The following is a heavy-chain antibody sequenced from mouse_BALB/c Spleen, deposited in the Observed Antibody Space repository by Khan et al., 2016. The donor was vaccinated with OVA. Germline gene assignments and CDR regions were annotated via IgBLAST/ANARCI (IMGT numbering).Heavy chain of an antibody. Sequence: DVKLVESGGGLVKPGGSLKLSCAASGFTFSDYYMYWVRQTPEKRLEWVATISDGGSYTYYQDSVKGRSTITRDNSTNNLYLQMSSLKSEDTAMYCCARGENWSFDYWGQGTTLTVSS. V-gene: IGHV5-4*02. CDR1: GFTFSDYY. J-gene: IGHJ2*01. CDR2: ISDGGSYT. D-gene: IGHD4-1*01. CDR3: ARGENWSFDY.